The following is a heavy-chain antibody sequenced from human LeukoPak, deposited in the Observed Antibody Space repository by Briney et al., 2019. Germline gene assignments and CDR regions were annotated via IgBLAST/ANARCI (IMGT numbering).Heavy chain of an antibody. V-gene: IGHV3-66*01. D-gene: IGHD6-13*01. Sequence: GGSLRLSCAASGFTVSSNYMSWVRQAPGKGLEWVSVIYSGGSTYYADSVKGRFTISRDNSKNTLYLQMNSLRAEDTAVYYCARSIGGAAAKYYFDYWGQGTLVTVSS. CDR1: GFTVSSNY. J-gene: IGHJ4*02. CDR2: IYSGGST. CDR3: ARSIGGAAAKYYFDY.